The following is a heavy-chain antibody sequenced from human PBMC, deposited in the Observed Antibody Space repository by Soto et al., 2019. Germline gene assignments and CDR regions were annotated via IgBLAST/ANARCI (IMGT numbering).Heavy chain of an antibody. J-gene: IGHJ5*01. V-gene: IGHV4-39*01. D-gene: IGHD3-10*01. CDR1: GGSVSSRIYY. Sequence: SETLSLTCTVSGGSVSSRIYYWGWIRQPPRKGLEWIGSIYYSGSTYYNPSLKSRVTISLDTSKNQFSLRLNSVTAADAALYYCAAGDYSGSGTYYNGWFDSWGQGTLVTVSS. CDR3: AAGDYSGSGTYYNGWFDS. CDR2: IYYSGST.